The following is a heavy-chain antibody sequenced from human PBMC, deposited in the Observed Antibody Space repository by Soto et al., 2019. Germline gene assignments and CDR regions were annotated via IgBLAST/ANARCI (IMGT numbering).Heavy chain of an antibody. CDR1: GDSVNRGGYY. D-gene: IGHD3-22*01. CDR3: ARVPYNYFQSRKDAFDV. CDR2: TYFSGST. Sequence: SETLSLTCTVSGDSVNRGGYYWSWIRQHPGKGLEWIGHTYFSGSTNYNPSLKSRVSISVDTSKNQFSLKLSSVTAADTALYFCARVPYNYFQSRKDAFDVWALGTLVTVSS. J-gene: IGHJ3*01. V-gene: IGHV4-31*03.